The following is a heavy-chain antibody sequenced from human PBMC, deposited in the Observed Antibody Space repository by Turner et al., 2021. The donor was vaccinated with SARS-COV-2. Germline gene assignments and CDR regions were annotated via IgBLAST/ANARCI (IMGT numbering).Heavy chain of an antibody. CDR2: IYYSGGT. Sequence: QLQLLVAGPGLVKRSETLFHTWTVSRGPISCSSYYWGEIRQPPGEGMEWSGSIYYSGGTYYNPSLKIRIARSIDTSKNQFTLMLMSVTAADTAVYSCAITTAYYDSRGTPAGDYWGQGTLVTVSS. CDR1: RGPISCSSYY. J-gene: IGHJ4*02. V-gene: IGHV4-39*01. CDR3: AITTAYYDSRGTPAGDY. D-gene: IGHD3-22*01.